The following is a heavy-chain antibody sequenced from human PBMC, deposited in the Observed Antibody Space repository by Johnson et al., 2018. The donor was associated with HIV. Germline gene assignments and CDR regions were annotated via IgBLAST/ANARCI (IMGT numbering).Heavy chain of an antibody. V-gene: IGHV3-7*05. CDR2: IKQDGSEK. Sequence: VQLVESGGGVVQPGRSLRLSCAASGFTFSSYWMSWVRQAPGKGLEWVANIKQDGSEKYYVDSVKGRFTISRDNSKNTLYLQMNSLRAEDTAVYYCAKDFDTSGSLDAFDIWGQGTMVTVSS. CDR3: AKDFDTSGSLDAFDI. CDR1: GFTFSSYW. D-gene: IGHD3-22*01. J-gene: IGHJ3*02.